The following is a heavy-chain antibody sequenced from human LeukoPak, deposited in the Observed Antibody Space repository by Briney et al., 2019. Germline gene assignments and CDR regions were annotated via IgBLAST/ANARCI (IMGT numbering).Heavy chain of an antibody. D-gene: IGHD2-8*01. CDR1: GYTFTNYY. Sequence: ASVKVSCKAPGYTFTNYYMHWVRQAPGQGLEWMGWINPNSGGTNYAQKFQGRVTMTRDTSISTAYVELSRLRSDDTAVYYCARGFRYCTNGVCSKYYFDYWGQGTLVTVSS. J-gene: IGHJ4*02. CDR2: INPNSGGT. V-gene: IGHV1-2*02. CDR3: ARGFRYCTNGVCSKYYFDY.